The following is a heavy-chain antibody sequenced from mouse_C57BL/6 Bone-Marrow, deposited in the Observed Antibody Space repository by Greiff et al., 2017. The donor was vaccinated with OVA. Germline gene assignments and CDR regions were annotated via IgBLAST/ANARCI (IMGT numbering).Heavy chain of an antibody. V-gene: IGHV1-81*01. CDR1: GYTFTSYG. CDR3: ARSPIYYDYEGYFDY. CDR2: IYPRSGNT. J-gene: IGHJ2*01. D-gene: IGHD2-4*01. Sequence: QVQLKESGAELARPGASVKLSCKASGYTFTSYGISWVKQRTGQGLEWIGEIYPRSGNTYYNEKFKGKATLTADKSSSTAYMELRSLTSEDAAVYFCARSPIYYDYEGYFDYWGQGTTLTVSS.